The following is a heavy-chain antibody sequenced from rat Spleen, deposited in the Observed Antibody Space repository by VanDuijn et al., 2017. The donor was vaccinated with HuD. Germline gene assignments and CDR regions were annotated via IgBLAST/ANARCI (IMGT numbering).Heavy chain of an antibody. CDR3: ARLGNSGFGNWFAY. V-gene: IGHV5-29*01. CDR2: ISYDGSIT. D-gene: IGHD4-4*01. J-gene: IGHJ3*01. CDR1: GFTFSNHG. Sequence: EVQLVESGGGLVQPGRSLKLSCAASGFTFSNHGMAWVRQAPTKGLEWVATISYDGSITYYRDSVKGRFTISRDNAKSTLSLQMDSLRSEDSATYYCARLGNSGFGNWFAYWGQGTLVTVSS.